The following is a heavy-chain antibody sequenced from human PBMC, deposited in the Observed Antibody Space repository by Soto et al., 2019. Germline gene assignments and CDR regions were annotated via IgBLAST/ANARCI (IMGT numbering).Heavy chain of an antibody. CDR1: GVSFNNNG. Sequence: QVQLVQSGAEVKKPGSSVKVSCKTSGVSFNNNGIGWVRQAPGHGLEWMGGVSSPFRTSNYARKFQGRISSTADASTGTVNMELSSVTSEDTAQYYCARVLYYGSGSYSPYGMDVWGQGTTVTVSS. D-gene: IGHD3-10*01. J-gene: IGHJ6*02. CDR3: ARVLYYGSGSYSPYGMDV. CDR2: VSSPFRTS. V-gene: IGHV1-69*01.